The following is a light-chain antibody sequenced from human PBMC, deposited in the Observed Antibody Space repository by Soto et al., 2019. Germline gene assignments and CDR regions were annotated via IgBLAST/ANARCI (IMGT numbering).Light chain of an antibody. CDR1: QGISSY. Sequence: LTQSPATLSATAGDRVTITCRASQGISSYLAWYQQEPGKAPKLLIYDASNLETGVPSRFSGSGSGTDFALTISSLEPEDFAVYYCQQRSNWPITFGQGTRLEIK. J-gene: IGKJ5*01. CDR2: DAS. CDR3: QQRSNWPIT. V-gene: IGKV1-9*01.